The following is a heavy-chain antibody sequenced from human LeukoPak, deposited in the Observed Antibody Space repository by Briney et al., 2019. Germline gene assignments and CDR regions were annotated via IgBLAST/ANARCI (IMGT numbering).Heavy chain of an antibody. D-gene: IGHD2-21*02. Sequence: GGSLRLSCAASGFTFTTFAMSWVRQAPGKGLEWVSSISSGRNTYYADSVKGRFTISRDNSKNTLYLEMSSLRAEDTAVYYCAKRDRPCSGDCSAPYYFDYWGQGTLVTVSS. CDR1: GFTFTTFA. V-gene: IGHV3-23*01. CDR2: ISSGRNT. CDR3: AKRDRPCSGDCSAPYYFDY. J-gene: IGHJ4*02.